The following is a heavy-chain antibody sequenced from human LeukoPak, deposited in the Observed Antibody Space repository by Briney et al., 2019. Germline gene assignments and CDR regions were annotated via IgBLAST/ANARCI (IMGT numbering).Heavy chain of an antibody. CDR1: GASISSDF. CDR2: IYTSGTT. V-gene: IGHV4-4*07. D-gene: IGHD3-10*01. J-gene: IGHJ4*02. CDR3: AREGGSGRSFDY. Sequence: SETLSLTCTVSGASISSDFWSWIRQPAGKGLEWIGRIYTSGTTNYNPSLKSGVTMSLDTSKNQFSLRLSSVTAADTAMYYCAREGGSGRSFDYWGQGTLVTVSS.